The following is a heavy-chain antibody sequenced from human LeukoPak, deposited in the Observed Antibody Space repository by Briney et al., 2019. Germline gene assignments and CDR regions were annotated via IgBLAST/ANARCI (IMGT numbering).Heavy chain of an antibody. V-gene: IGHV3-64D*09. J-gene: IGHJ4*02. D-gene: IGHD2-2*01. CDR2: ISSDGDNT. CDR1: GFIFSRYA. Sequence: GGSLRLPCSASGFIFSRYAKHWVLQTPGKGLEYVSAISSDGDNTYYADSVKDRFTISRDNSKNTLYLQMRSLRTEDTAVYSCVKNFGYCSSISCYVFDYWGQGTLVTVSS. CDR3: VKNFGYCSSISCYVFDY.